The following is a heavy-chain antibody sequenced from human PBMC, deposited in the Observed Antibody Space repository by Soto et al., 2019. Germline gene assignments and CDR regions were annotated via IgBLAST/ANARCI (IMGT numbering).Heavy chain of an antibody. Sequence: GGSLRLSCAASGFTFSGSAMHWVRQASGKGLEWVGRIRSKANSYATAYAASVKGRFTISRDDSKNTAYLQMNSLKTEDTAVYYCTSRIYDFWSGYYTGGAVDYGMDVWGQGTTVTVSS. J-gene: IGHJ6*02. CDR1: GFTFSGSA. V-gene: IGHV3-73*01. CDR3: TSRIYDFWSGYYTGGAVDYGMDV. D-gene: IGHD3-3*01. CDR2: IRSKANSYAT.